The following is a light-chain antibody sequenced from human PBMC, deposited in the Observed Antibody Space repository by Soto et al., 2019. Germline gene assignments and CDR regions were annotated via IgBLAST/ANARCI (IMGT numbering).Light chain of an antibody. CDR1: SSDVGGYNY. CDR2: DVS. Sequence: QSALTQPASVSGSPGQSITISCTGTSSDVGGYNYVSWYQQHPGKAPKLMIYDVSNRPSGVSNRFSGSKSGNTASLTISGLQAADQAPYYCRSYTSSSTVVFGGGTKLTVL. CDR3: RSYTSSSTVV. V-gene: IGLV2-14*01. J-gene: IGLJ2*01.